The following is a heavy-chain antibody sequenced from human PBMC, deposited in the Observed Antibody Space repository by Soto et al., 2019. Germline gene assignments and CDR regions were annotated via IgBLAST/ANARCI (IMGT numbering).Heavy chain of an antibody. CDR1: GYSFSSYC. V-gene: IGHV1-18*01. CDR2: ISPYNDDT. CDR3: ARGGYYDSSGARNYHYYGMDV. Sequence: GASVKVSCKASGYSFSSYCITWVRQAPGRGLEWLGWISPYNDDTKYAQRLQGRVTMTTDTSTRTAYMDIRGLRSDDTAIYYCARGGYYDSSGARNYHYYGMDVWGQGTTVTVSS. J-gene: IGHJ6*02. D-gene: IGHD3-22*01.